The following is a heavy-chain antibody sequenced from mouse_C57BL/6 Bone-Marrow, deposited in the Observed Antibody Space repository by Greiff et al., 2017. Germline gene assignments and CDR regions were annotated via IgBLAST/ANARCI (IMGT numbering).Heavy chain of an antibody. CDR2: INPSNGGT. CDR1: GYTFTSYW. J-gene: IGHJ1*03. Sequence: QVQLQQPGTELVKPGASVKLSCKASGYTFTSYWMHWVKQRPGQGLEWIGNINPSNGGTNYNEKFKSKATLTVDKSSSTAYMQHSSLTSEDSAVYDCAREVTAGVGYFDVWGTGTTVTVSS. CDR3: AREVTAGVGYFDV. D-gene: IGHD1-1*01. V-gene: IGHV1-53*01.